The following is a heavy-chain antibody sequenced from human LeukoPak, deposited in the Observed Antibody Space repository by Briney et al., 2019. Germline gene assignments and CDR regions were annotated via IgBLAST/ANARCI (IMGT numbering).Heavy chain of an antibody. Sequence: SQTLSLTCTVSGGSISSGDYYWSWIRQPPGKGLEWIGYIYYSGSTYYNPSLKSRVTISVDTSKNQFSLKLSSVTAADTAAYYCARVRGYGDYFDYWGQGTLVTVSS. CDR1: GGSISSGDYY. D-gene: IGHD4/OR15-4a*01. J-gene: IGHJ4*01. CDR3: ARVRGYGDYFDY. CDR2: IYYSGST. V-gene: IGHV4-30-4*01.